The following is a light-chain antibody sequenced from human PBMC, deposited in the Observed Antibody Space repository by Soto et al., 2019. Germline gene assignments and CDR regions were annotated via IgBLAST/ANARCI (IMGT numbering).Light chain of an antibody. CDR2: DIS. Sequence: SALTQPASVSGSPGQSITISCTGTSSDVGGYNYFSWYQHHPGKAPKLIIYDISNRPSVVSIRFSGSKSDNTASLTISGLQPEDEADYHCSSYTTSNTRQIVFGTGTKVTVL. CDR3: SSYTTSNTRQIV. V-gene: IGLV2-14*03. CDR1: SSDVGGYNY. J-gene: IGLJ1*01.